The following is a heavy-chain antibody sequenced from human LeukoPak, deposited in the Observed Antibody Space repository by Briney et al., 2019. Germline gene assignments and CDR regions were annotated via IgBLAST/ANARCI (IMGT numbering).Heavy chain of an antibody. CDR1: GGTFSSYA. CDR3: AVSMIAAAASFDY. J-gene: IGHJ4*02. CDR2: ILPILGIA. V-gene: IGHV1-69*04. Sequence: SVKVSCKASGGTFSSYAISWVRQAPGQGLEWMGRILPILGIANYAQKFQGRVTITADKSTSTAYMELSSLRSEDTAVYYCAVSMIAAAASFDYWGQGTLVTVSS. D-gene: IGHD6-13*01.